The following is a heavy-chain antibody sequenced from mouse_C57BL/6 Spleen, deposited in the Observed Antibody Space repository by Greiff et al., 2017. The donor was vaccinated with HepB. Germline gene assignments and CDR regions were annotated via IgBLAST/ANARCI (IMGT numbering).Heavy chain of an antibody. Sequence: VQLQQPGAELVRPGSSVKLSCKASGYTFTSYWMDWVKQRPGQGLEWIGNIYPSDSETHYNQKFKDKATLTVDKSSSTAYMQLSSLTSEDSAVYYCARVIYYGKGAWFAYWGQGTLVTVSA. D-gene: IGHD2-1*01. CDR2: IYPSDSET. J-gene: IGHJ3*01. V-gene: IGHV1-61*01. CDR1: GYTFTSYW. CDR3: ARVIYYGKGAWFAY.